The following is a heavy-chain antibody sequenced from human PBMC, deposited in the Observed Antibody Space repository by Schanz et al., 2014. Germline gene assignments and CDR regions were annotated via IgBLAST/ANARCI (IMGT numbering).Heavy chain of an antibody. CDR2: IKSDGSST. Sequence: VHLLESGGGLVEPGGSLRLSCAASGFTFSSYWMHWVRQVPGKGLVWVSRIKSDGSSTSYADSVKGRFTISRDNAKNTLYLQMNSLRAEDTAVYYCARPALWFGDNCFDPWGQGTLVNGSS. CDR1: GFTFSSYW. CDR3: ARPALWFGDNCFDP. J-gene: IGHJ5*02. V-gene: IGHV3-74*02. D-gene: IGHD3-10*01.